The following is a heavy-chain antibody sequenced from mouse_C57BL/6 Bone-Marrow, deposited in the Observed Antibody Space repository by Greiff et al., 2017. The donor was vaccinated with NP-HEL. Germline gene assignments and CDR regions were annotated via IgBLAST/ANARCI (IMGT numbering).Heavy chain of an antibody. CDR3: ARRGYYGSSYVFAY. D-gene: IGHD1-1*01. CDR1: GYAFSSSW. V-gene: IGHV1-82*01. CDR2: IYPGDGDT. J-gene: IGHJ3*01. Sequence: QVQLQQSGPELVKPGASVKISCKASGYAFSSSWMNWVKQRPGKGLEWIGRIYPGDGDTNYNGKFKGKATLTADKSSSTAYMQLSSLTSEDSAVYFCARRGYYGSSYVFAYWGQGTLVTVSA.